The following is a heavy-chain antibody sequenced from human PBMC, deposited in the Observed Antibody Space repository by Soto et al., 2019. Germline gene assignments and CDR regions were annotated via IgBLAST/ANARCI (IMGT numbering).Heavy chain of an antibody. V-gene: IGHV1-69*13. CDR1: GGTFSSHA. J-gene: IGHJ6*02. CDR3: ARDSLRMAAMEEEDYYYYGMDV. D-gene: IGHD5-18*01. Sequence: GASVKVSCKASGGTFSSHAISWVRQAPGQGLEWMGGIIPIFGTANYAQKFQGRVTITADESTSTAYMELSSLRSEDTAVYYCARDSLRMAAMEEEDYYYYGMDVWGQGTTVTVSS. CDR2: IIPIFGTA.